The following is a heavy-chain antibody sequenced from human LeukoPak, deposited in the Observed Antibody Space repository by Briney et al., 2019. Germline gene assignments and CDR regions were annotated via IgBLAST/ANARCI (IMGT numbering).Heavy chain of an antibody. CDR2: IHSDEIST. V-gene: IGHV3-74*01. Sequence: GGSLRPSCAASGFTFSSYWMHWVRQAPGKGLVWVSHIHSDEISTAYADSVKGRFTISRDNTKNTLYLQMNSLRVEDTAVYFCATGPFSAFAIWGQGTTLIVSS. D-gene: IGHD1-14*01. CDR1: GFTFSSYW. J-gene: IGHJ3*02. CDR3: ATGPFSAFAI.